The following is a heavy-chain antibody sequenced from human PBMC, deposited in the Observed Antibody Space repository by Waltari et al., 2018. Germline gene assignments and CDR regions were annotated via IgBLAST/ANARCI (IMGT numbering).Heavy chain of an antibody. CDR1: GFTFSSYS. V-gene: IGHV3-21*01. J-gene: IGHJ4*02. Sequence: EVQLVESGGGLVKPGGSLRLSCAASGFTFSSYSMNWVRQAPGKGLEWVSSISSSSSYIYYADSVKGRFTISRDNAKNSLYLQMNSLRAEDTAVYYCAMTTVTTLYYFDYWGQGTLVTVSS. D-gene: IGHD4-17*01. CDR3: AMTTVTTLYYFDY. CDR2: ISSSSSYI.